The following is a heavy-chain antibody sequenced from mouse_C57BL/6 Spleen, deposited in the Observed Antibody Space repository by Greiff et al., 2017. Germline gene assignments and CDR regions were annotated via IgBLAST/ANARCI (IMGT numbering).Heavy chain of an antibody. J-gene: IGHJ3*01. CDR2: IYPGDGDT. CDR3: ARSATPGDGSSYGFAY. D-gene: IGHD1-1*01. V-gene: IGHV1-80*01. Sequence: VQLQQSGAELVKPGASVKISCKASGYAFSSYWMNWVKQRPGKGLEWIGQIYPGDGDTNYNGKFKGKATLTADKSSSTAYMQLSSLTSEDSAVYCCARSATPGDGSSYGFAYWGQGTLVTVSA. CDR1: GYAFSSYW.